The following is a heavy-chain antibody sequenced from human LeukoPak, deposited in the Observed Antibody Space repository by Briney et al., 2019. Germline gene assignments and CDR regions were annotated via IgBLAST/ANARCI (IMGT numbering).Heavy chain of an antibody. Sequence: GGSLRLSCAASGFTFSRYWMSWVRQAPGKGLEWVANIKEDGSGKYYVDSVRGRFTISRDNAKNSLYLQMNSLRAEDTAVYYCGGSSWKTVAYWGQGTLVTVSS. CDR2: IKEDGSGK. V-gene: IGHV3-7*01. J-gene: IGHJ4*02. CDR3: GGSSWKTVAY. CDR1: GFTFSRYW. D-gene: IGHD6-13*01.